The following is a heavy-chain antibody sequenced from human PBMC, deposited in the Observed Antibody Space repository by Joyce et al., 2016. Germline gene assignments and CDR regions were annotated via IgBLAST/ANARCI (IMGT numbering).Heavy chain of an antibody. CDR1: RYTFTSYE. J-gene: IGHJ5*02. V-gene: IGHV1-8*01. CDR3: ARERNFGDLSFDP. Sequence: QVQLVQSGAEVKKPGASVKVSCKASRYTFTSYEINWVRPATGQGLEWMVWMNPNTGNPAHAQKFQGRVTMTRNTSISTAYMELSSLRSEDTAVYYCARERNFGDLSFDPWGQGTLVTVSS. CDR2: MNPNTGNP. D-gene: IGHD4-17*01.